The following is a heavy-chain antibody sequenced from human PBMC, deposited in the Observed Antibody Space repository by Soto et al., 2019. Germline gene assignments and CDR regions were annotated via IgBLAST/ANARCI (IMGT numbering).Heavy chain of an antibody. V-gene: IGHV3-20*04. CDR2: INWNGGST. D-gene: IGHD6-19*01. J-gene: IGHJ6*02. CDR1: GFTFDDYG. CDR3: ASGAVAGTSYYCGMDV. Sequence: EVQLVESGGGVVRPGGSLRLSCAASGFTFDDYGMSWVRQAPGKGLEWVSGINWNGGSTGYADSVKGRFTISRDNAKNSLYLEMNSLRAEDTALYYCASGAVAGTSYYCGMDVWGQGTTVTVSS.